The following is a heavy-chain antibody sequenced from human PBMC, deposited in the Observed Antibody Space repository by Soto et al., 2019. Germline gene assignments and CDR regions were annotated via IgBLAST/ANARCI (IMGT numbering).Heavy chain of an antibody. D-gene: IGHD6-19*01. CDR3: ARDGGKYSSGWYYFDY. Sequence: ASVKVSCKASGYTFTSYGISWGRQAPGQGLEWMGWISAYNGNTNYAQKLQGRVTMTTDTSTSTAYMELRSLRSDDTAVYYCARDGGKYSSGWYYFDYWGQGTLVTVSS. CDR1: GYTFTSYG. V-gene: IGHV1-18*01. CDR2: ISAYNGNT. J-gene: IGHJ4*02.